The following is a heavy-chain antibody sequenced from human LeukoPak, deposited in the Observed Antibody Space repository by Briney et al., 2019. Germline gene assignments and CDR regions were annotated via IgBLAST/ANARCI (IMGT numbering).Heavy chain of an antibody. D-gene: IGHD1-1*01. J-gene: IGHJ4*02. CDR2: ISSSSSYI. CDR1: GFTFSSYS. CDR3: ARDSNLFGTDFDY. V-gene: IGHV3-21*01. Sequence: PGGSLRLSCAASGFTFSSYSMNWVRQAPGEGLEWVSSISSSSSYIYYADSVKGRFTISRDNAKNSLYLQMNSLRAEDTAVYYCARDSNLFGTDFDYWGQGTLVTVSS.